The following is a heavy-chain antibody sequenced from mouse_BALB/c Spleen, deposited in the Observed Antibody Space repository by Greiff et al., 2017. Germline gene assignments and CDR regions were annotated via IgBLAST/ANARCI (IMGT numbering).Heavy chain of an antibody. D-gene: IGHD2-14*01. CDR1: GYTFTDYN. J-gene: IGHJ4*01. Sequence: VQLQQSGPELVKPGASVKKPCKASGYTFTDYNMDWVKQSHGKSLEWIGDINPNNGGTIYNQKFKGKATLTVDKSSSTAYMELRSLTSEDTAVYYCASVVGNRYDGDAMDYWGQGTSVTVSS. V-gene: IGHV1-18*01. CDR3: ASVVGNRYDGDAMDY. CDR2: INPNNGGT.